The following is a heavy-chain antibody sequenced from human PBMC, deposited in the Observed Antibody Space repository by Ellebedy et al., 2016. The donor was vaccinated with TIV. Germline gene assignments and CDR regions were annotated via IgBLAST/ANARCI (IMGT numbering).Heavy chain of an antibody. CDR3: ARQLVDTAMVDVDY. V-gene: IGHV4-39*01. J-gene: IGHJ4*02. Sequence: SETLSLXCTVSGGSISSSSYYWGWIRQPPGKGLEWIGSIYYSGSTYYNPSPKSRVTISVDTSKNQFSLKLSSVTAADTAVYYCARQLVDTAMVDVDYWGQGTLVTVSS. CDR1: GGSISSSSYY. D-gene: IGHD5-18*01. CDR2: IYYSGST.